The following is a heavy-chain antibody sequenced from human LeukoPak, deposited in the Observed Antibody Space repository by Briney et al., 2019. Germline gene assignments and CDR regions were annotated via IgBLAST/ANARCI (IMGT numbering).Heavy chain of an antibody. CDR2: ISLSGLT. Sequence: SETLSLTCGVSGGSISSTNWWSWVRQPPGQGLEWIGEISLSGLTNYNPSLKSRVTMSLDKSKNHLSLNLTSVTAADTAVYYGSRESGAFSPFGYWGQGTLVTVSS. D-gene: IGHD1-26*01. CDR3: SRESGAFSPFGY. J-gene: IGHJ4*02. CDR1: GGSISSTNW. V-gene: IGHV4-4*02.